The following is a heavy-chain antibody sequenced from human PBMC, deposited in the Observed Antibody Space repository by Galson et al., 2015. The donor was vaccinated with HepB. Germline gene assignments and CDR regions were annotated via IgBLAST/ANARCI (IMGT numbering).Heavy chain of an antibody. Sequence: SVKVSCKASGYIFTNYDISWVRQAPGQGLEWMGWISADSVNTNYAQKFQGRVTMTTDTSTSTASMELRSLRSDDTAVYYCARDRTFRGMDVWGQGTTVTVSS. CDR1: GYIFTNYD. J-gene: IGHJ6*02. CDR2: ISADSVNT. V-gene: IGHV1-18*04. CDR3: ARDRTFRGMDV. D-gene: IGHD2-2*01.